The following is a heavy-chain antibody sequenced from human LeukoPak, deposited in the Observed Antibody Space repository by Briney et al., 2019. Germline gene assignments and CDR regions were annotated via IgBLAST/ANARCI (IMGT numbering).Heavy chain of an antibody. V-gene: IGHV3-74*01. CDR3: ARVEPIRLLVDY. D-gene: IGHD3-3*01. Sequence: PGGSLRLSCAASGFTFSSYWMHWVRQAPGKGLVWVSRINSDGSSTTYADSVKGRFTISRDNAKNTRYLQMNSLRAEDTAVYYCARVEPIRLLVDYWGQGTLVTVSS. J-gene: IGHJ4*02. CDR1: GFTFSSYW. CDR2: INSDGSST.